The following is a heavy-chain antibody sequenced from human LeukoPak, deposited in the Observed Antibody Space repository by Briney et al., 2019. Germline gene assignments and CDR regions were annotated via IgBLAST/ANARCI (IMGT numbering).Heavy chain of an antibody. Sequence: GGSLRLSCAASGFTFSSFAVSWVRQAPGKGLEWISSISSSGANTYYADSVKGRFTLARDNSKNTLYLQMSSLTAEDTAVYYCAKRDRPCSGDCSAPYFFDYWGQGTLVTVS. CDR2: ISSSGANT. V-gene: IGHV3-23*01. CDR3: AKRDRPCSGDCSAPYFFDY. J-gene: IGHJ4*01. CDR1: GFTFSSFA. D-gene: IGHD2-21*02.